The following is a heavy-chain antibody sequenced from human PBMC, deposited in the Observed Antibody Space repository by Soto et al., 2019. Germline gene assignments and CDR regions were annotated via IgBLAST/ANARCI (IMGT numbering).Heavy chain of an antibody. J-gene: IGHJ3*02. D-gene: IGHD4-17*01. V-gene: IGHV5-51*01. CDR1: GYSFTSYW. CDR2: IYPGDSDT. CDR3: ARPSGGDSKTYAAFDI. Sequence: EVQLVQSGAEVKKPGESLKISCKGSGYSFTSYWIGWVRQMPGNGLECMGIIYPGDSDTRYSPAFQGQVTISADKSISTAYLQWSSLKASDTAMYYCARPSGGDSKTYAAFDIWGQGTIVTFPS.